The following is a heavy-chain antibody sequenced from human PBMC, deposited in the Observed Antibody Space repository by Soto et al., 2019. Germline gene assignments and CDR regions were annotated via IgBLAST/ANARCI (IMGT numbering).Heavy chain of an antibody. CDR3: AREMSTAMGKVYYYGMDV. Sequence: QVQLVESGGGVVQPGRSLRLSCAASGFTFSSYGMHWVRQAPGKGLEWVAVIWYDGSNKYYADSVKGRFTISRDNPKNTLYLQMNSLRAEDTAVYYCAREMSTAMGKVYYYGMDVWGQGTTVTVSS. CDR1: GFTFSSYG. D-gene: IGHD5-18*01. J-gene: IGHJ6*02. V-gene: IGHV3-33*01. CDR2: IWYDGSNK.